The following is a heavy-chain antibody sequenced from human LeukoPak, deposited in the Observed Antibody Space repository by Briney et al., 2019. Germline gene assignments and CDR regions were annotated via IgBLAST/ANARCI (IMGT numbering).Heavy chain of an antibody. Sequence: GGSLRLSCAASGFPFSSYEMKWVRQATGKGLEWVSYISSSGSIIYYADSVKGRLTIYRDNAKNSQYLQMNSLRAEDTAVYYCARDHRSLLLDYRGEGTRPTVSS. CDR1: GFPFSSYE. V-gene: IGHV3-48*03. J-gene: IGHJ4*02. CDR2: ISSSGSII. CDR3: ARDHRSLLLDY. D-gene: IGHD5/OR15-5a*01.